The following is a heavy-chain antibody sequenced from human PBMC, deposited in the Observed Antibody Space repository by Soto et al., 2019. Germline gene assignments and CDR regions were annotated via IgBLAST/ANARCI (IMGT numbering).Heavy chain of an antibody. CDR1: GYTFTSCD. J-gene: IGHJ4*02. CDR3: ARRKERSGPHYFDS. D-gene: IGHD6-25*01. CDR2: MNPSTGNT. Sequence: ASVKVSCKASGYTFTSCDIHWVRQATGQGLEWMGWMNPSTGNTGFAQEFQGRVTLTRNTSITTAYMELSSLRSEDTAVYFCARRKERSGPHYFDSWGQGXLVTVYS. V-gene: IGHV1-8*01.